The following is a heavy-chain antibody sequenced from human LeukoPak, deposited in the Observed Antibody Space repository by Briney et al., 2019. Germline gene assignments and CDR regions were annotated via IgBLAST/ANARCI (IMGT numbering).Heavy chain of an antibody. D-gene: IGHD3-3*01. J-gene: IGHJ4*02. CDR2: INPSGGST. V-gene: IGHV1-46*01. CDR3: ARASANDFWSGYSQTLDY. CDR1: GYTFTSYY. Sequence: ASVKVSCKASGYTFTSYYMHWVRQAPGQGLEWMGIINPSGGSTSYAQKFQGRVTMTRDMSTSTVYMELSSLRSEDTAVYYCARASANDFWSGYSQTLDYWGQGTLVTVYS.